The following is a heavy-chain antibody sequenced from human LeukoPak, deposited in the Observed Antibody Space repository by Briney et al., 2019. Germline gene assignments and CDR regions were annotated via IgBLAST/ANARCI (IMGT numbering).Heavy chain of an antibody. J-gene: IGHJ6*03. V-gene: IGHV3-21*01. Sequence: GGSLRLSCAASGFRFNTYWMSWVRQAPGKGLEWVSSITSSSTYTFYADSVKGRFTISRDNARNSLYLQMNSLRAEDTAVYYCARDPYSGTYGDTYYYYMDVWGKGTTVTISS. CDR2: ITSSSTYT. CDR1: GFRFNTYW. CDR3: ARDPYSGTYGDTYYYYMDV. D-gene: IGHD1-26*01.